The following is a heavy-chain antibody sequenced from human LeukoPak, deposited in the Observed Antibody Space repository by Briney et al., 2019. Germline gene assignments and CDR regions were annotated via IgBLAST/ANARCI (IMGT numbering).Heavy chain of an antibody. CDR2: IYYSGST. CDR1: GGSISSGGYY. V-gene: IGHV4-31*03. J-gene: IGHJ3*02. D-gene: IGHD3-10*01. CDR3: ARDQGLWFGELSDAFDI. Sequence: SETLSLTCTVSGGSISSGGYYWSWIRQHPGKGLEWIGYIYYSGSTYYNPSLKSRVTISVDTSKNQFSLKLSSVTAADTAVYYCARDQGLWFGELSDAFDIWGQGTMVTVSS.